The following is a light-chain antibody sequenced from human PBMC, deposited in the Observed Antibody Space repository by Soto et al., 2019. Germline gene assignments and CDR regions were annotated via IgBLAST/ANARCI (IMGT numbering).Light chain of an antibody. CDR2: GAS. Sequence: EIVMTQSPATLSVSPGERATLSCRASQSVSSNLAWYQQKPGQAPRLLIYGASTRATGIPARFSGSGSGTEFTLTISSLQSEDFAVYYCQQYNNWPPSTFGQGPRWIS. V-gene: IGKV3-15*01. J-gene: IGKJ1*01. CDR1: QSVSSN. CDR3: QQYNNWPPST.